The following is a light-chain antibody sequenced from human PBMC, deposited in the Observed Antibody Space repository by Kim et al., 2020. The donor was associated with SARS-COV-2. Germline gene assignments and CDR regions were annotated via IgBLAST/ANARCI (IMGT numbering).Light chain of an antibody. V-gene: IGKV3-20*01. Sequence: PGERATLSCRASQSVSSSYLAWYQQTPGQAPRLLIYGASSRATGIPDRFSGSGSGTDFTLTISRLEPEDFAVYYCQHYDSSPPGTFGQGTKVDIK. CDR3: QHYDSSPPGT. CDR1: QSVSSSY. CDR2: GAS. J-gene: IGKJ1*01.